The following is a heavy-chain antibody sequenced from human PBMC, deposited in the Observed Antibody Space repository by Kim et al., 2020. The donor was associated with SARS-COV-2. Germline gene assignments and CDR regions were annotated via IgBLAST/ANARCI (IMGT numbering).Heavy chain of an antibody. CDR3: ARHRGYSYGWDP. CDR2: IDPSDSYT. Sequence: GESLKFSCKGSGYSFTSYWISWVRQMPGKGLEWMGRIDPSDSYTNYSPSFQGHVTISADKSISTAYLQWSSLKASDTAMYYCARHRGYSYGWDPWGQGTLVTVSS. J-gene: IGHJ5*02. V-gene: IGHV5-10-1*01. CDR1: GYSFTSYW. D-gene: IGHD5-18*01.